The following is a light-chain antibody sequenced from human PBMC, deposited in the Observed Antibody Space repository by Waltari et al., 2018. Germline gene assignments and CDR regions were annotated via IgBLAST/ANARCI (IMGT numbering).Light chain of an antibody. J-gene: IGLJ2*01. Sequence: YVLTQSPSVSVAPGKTAWITCGGNNIGTNSVPWYQQKPCQAPVLVISYDRDRPSGIPERFSGSNSGNTATLTISRVEAGDEADYYCQVWDSNSDHSVIFGGGTKLTVL. V-gene: IGLV3-21*04. CDR2: YDR. CDR3: QVWDSNSDHSVI. CDR1: NIGTNS.